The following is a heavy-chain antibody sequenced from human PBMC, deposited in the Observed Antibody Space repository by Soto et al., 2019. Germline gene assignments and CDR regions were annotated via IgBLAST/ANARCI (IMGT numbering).Heavy chain of an antibody. CDR1: GGSISSYY. CDR2: IYYSGST. D-gene: IGHD3-10*01. V-gene: IGHV4-59*01. Sequence: SETLSLTCTVSGGSISSYYWSWIRQPPGKGLEWIGYIYYSGSTNYNPSLKSRVTISVDTSKNQFSLKLSSVTAADTAVYYCARMVRGVILWIDPWGQGTLVTVST. CDR3: ARMVRGVILWIDP. J-gene: IGHJ5*02.